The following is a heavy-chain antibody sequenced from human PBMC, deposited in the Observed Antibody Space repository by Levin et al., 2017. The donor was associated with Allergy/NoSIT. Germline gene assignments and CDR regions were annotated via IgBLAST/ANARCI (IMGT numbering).Heavy chain of an antibody. CDR2: ISYDGSNK. CDR3: ARDAQDDYGDYSGAFDI. Sequence: QPGGSLRLSCAASGFTFSSYAMHWVRQAPGKGLEWVAVISYDGSNKYYADSVKGRFTISRDNSKNTLYLQMNSLRAEDTAVYYCARDAQDDYGDYSGAFDIWGQGTMVTVSS. D-gene: IGHD4-17*01. J-gene: IGHJ3*02. V-gene: IGHV3-30*04. CDR1: GFTFSSYA.